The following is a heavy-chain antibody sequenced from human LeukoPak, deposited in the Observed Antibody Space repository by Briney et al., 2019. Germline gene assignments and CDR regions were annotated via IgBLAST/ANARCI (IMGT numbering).Heavy chain of an antibody. Sequence: PSETLSLTCTVSGYSISSGYYWGWIRQPPGKGLEWIGEINHSGSTNYNPSLKSRVTISVDTSKNQFSLKLSSVTAADTAVYYCARGGTSYYYDSSGYIDPWGQGTLVTVSS. CDR1: GYSISSGYY. V-gene: IGHV4-38-2*02. CDR2: INHSGST. D-gene: IGHD3-22*01. J-gene: IGHJ5*02. CDR3: ARGGTSYYYDSSGYIDP.